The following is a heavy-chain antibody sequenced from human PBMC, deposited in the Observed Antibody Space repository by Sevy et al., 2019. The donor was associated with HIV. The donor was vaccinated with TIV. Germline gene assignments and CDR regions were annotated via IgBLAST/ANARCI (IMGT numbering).Heavy chain of an antibody. CDR2: ISSSGSTI. D-gene: IGHD6-13*01. J-gene: IGHJ6*03. V-gene: IGHV3-11*04. CDR1: GFTFSDYY. Sequence: GESLKISCAASGFTFSDYYMSWIRQAPGKGLEWDSYISSSGSTIYHADSVKGRFTISRDNAKNSQYLQMNSLRAEDTAMYYYVRPHLFIAAAAPNHMDVWGKGTTVTVSS. CDR3: VRPHLFIAAAAPNHMDV.